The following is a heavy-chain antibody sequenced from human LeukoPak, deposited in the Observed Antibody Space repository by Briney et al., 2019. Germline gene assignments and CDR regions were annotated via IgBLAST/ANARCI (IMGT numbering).Heavy chain of an antibody. CDR2: IYYSGST. J-gene: IGHJ4*02. D-gene: IGHD3-9*01. V-gene: IGHV4-39*01. CDR3: ARHAQLRYFDWAN. Sequence: SETLSLTCTVSGGSVSRSSYYWGWIRQPPGKGLEWIGSIYYSGSTYYTPSLKSRVTISVDTSKNQFSLKLSSVTAADTAVYYCARHAQLRYFDWANWGQGTLVTVSS. CDR1: GGSVSRSSYY.